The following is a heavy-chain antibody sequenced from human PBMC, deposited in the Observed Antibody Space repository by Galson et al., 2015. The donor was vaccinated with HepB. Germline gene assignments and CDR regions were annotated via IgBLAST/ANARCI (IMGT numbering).Heavy chain of an antibody. D-gene: IGHD3-22*01. Sequence: SLRLSCAASGFSFSDYYMTWIRQAPGKGLEWIAYIDGVRNYRNYADSVRGRFTISRDNAKNSLHLQMNSLTAADTAVYYGASADYYHDISGFYTFYFDSWGRGTLVTVSS. V-gene: IGHV3-11*03. J-gene: IGHJ4*02. CDR1: GFSFSDYY. CDR3: ASADYYHDISGFYTFYFDS. CDR2: IDGVRNYR.